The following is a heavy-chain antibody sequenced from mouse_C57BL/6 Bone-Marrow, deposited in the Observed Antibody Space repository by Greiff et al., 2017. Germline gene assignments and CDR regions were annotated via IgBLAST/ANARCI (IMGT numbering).Heavy chain of an antibody. D-gene: IGHD1-1*01. CDR2: IDPSDSYT. V-gene: IGHV1-69*01. CDR1: GYTFTSYW. Sequence: QVQLKQPGAELVMPGASVKLSCKASGYTFTSYWMHWVKQRPGQGLEWIGEIDPSDSYTNYNQKFKGQSTLTVDKSSSTAYMQLSSLTSEDSAVYYCARNYYGSSGYFDVWGTGTTVTVSS. J-gene: IGHJ1*03. CDR3: ARNYYGSSGYFDV.